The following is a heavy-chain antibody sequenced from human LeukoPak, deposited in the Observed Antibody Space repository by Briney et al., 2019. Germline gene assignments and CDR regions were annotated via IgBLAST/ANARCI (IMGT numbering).Heavy chain of an antibody. V-gene: IGHV5-51*01. Sequence: RQVXXXXXEGMGIIYPGDSDTRYSPSFQGQVTISSDKSISTAYLQWSSLKASDTAMYYCARSIVGAPDFWGQGTLVTVSS. CDR2: IYPGDSDT. D-gene: IGHD1-26*01. CDR3: ARSIVGAPDF. J-gene: IGHJ4*02.